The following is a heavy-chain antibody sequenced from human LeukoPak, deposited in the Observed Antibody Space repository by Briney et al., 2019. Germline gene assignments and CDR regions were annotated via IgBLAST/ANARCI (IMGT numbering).Heavy chain of an antibody. CDR3: ARDSHRDY. V-gene: IGHV3-48*04. CDR2: ISSSSSTI. CDR1: GFTFSSYS. D-gene: IGHD3-10*01. Sequence: GGSLRLSCAASGFTFSSYSMNWVRQAPGKGLEWVSYISSSSSTIYYADSVKGRFTISRDNAKNSLYLQMNSLRAEDTAVYYCARDSHRDYWGQGTLVTVSS. J-gene: IGHJ4*02.